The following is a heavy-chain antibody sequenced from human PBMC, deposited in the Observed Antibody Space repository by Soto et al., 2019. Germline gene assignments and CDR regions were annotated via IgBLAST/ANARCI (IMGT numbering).Heavy chain of an antibody. CDR2: IYPGDSDT. J-gene: IGHJ6*02. Sequence: PGESLKISCKGSGYSFTSYWIGWVRQMPGKGLEWMGIIYPGDSDTRYSPSFQGQVTISADKSISTAYLQWSSLKASDTAMYYCARGGYGYGFSDYYYGMDVWGQGTTVTVSS. D-gene: IGHD5-18*01. V-gene: IGHV5-51*01. CDR3: ARGGYGYGFSDYYYGMDV. CDR1: GYSFTSYW.